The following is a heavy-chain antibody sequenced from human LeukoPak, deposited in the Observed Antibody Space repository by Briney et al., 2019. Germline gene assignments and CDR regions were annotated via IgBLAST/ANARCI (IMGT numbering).Heavy chain of an antibody. J-gene: IGHJ3*02. CDR2: IWYDGSNK. D-gene: IGHD2-2*01. V-gene: IGHV3-33*06. CDR1: GFTFSNYG. Sequence: GGSLRLSCAASGFTFSNYGMHWVRQAPGKGLGWVAVIWYDGSNKYYADSVKGRFTISRDNSKTTLYLQMNSLRAEDTAVYYCAKAGETAAYAFDIWGQGTMVTVSS. CDR3: AKAGETAAYAFDI.